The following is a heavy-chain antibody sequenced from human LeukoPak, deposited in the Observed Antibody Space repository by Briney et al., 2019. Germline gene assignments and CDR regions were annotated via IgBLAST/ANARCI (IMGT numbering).Heavy chain of an antibody. CDR1: GYTFTSYG. V-gene: IGHV1-18*01. CDR3: ARVGPLAVAGTIDYYYYGMDV. Sequence: ASVRVSCKASGYTFTSYGISWVRQAPGQGLEWMGWISAYNGNTNYAQKLQGRVTMTTDTSTSTAYMELRSLRSDDTAVYYCARVGPLAVAGTIDYYYYGMDVWGQGTTVTVSS. D-gene: IGHD6-19*01. CDR2: ISAYNGNT. J-gene: IGHJ6*02.